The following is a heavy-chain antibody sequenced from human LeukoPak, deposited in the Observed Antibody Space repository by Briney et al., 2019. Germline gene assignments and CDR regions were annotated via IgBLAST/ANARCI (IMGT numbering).Heavy chain of an antibody. CDR2: IYTSGST. CDR1: GGSISSYY. J-gene: IGHJ4*02. V-gene: IGHV4-4*07. Sequence: SETLSLTCTVSGGSISSYYWSWIRQPAGKGLEWIGRIYTSGSTNYNPSLKSRVTMSVDTSKNQFSLKLSSATAADTAVYYCARSITMVRGVIYFDYWGQGTLVTVSS. D-gene: IGHD3-10*01. CDR3: ARSITMVRGVIYFDY.